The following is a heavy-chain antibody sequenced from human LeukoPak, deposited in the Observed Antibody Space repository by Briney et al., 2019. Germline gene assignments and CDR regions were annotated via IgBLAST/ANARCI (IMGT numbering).Heavy chain of an antibody. Sequence: PGGSLRLSCAASGFTFSSFYMNWVRQAPGKGLEWVANINQDGSEKDYVDSVKGRFTISRDNAKNSLYLQMNSLRSEDTAVYYCARERASITGLWFGELFITPNYGMDVWGQGTTVTVSS. CDR2: INQDGSEK. D-gene: IGHD3-10*01. CDR1: GFTFSSFY. CDR3: ARERASITGLWFGELFITPNYGMDV. V-gene: IGHV3-7*05. J-gene: IGHJ6*02.